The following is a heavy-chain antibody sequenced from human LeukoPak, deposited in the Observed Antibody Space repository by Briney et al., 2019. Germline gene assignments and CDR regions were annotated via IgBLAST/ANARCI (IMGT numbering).Heavy chain of an antibody. V-gene: IGHV3-74*01. D-gene: IGHD3-16*01. J-gene: IGHJ4*02. CDR3: ARGRWGSFRPSDY. Sequence: GGSLRLSCAASGFTFSSYWMHWVRQAPGKGLVWVSRIKTVGSSTSYADSVKGRFTISRDNAKNTLYLQMNSLRAEDTAVYYCARGRWGSFRPSDYWGQGTLVTVSS. CDR2: IKTVGSST. CDR1: GFTFSSYW.